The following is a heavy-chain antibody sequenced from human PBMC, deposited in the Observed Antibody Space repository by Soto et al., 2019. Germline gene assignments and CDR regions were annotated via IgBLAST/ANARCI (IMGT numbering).Heavy chain of an antibody. Sequence: SETVSLTCTVSGGSVSSGSYYWSWIRQPPGKGLEWIGYIYYSGSTNYNPSLKSRVTISVDTSKNQFSLKLSSVTAADTAVYYCARLSIAALYFDYWGQGTLVTVSS. J-gene: IGHJ4*02. CDR1: GGSVSSGSYY. D-gene: IGHD6-6*01. CDR3: ARLSIAALYFDY. V-gene: IGHV4-61*01. CDR2: IYYSGST.